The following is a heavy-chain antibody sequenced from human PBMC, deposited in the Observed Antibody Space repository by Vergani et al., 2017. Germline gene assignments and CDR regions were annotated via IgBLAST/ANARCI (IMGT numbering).Heavy chain of an antibody. Sequence: QVHLVESGGGVVQPGRSLRLSCVVSGFTSSYYGMHWVRQAPGKGLEWVAVISYDGTQKYYSDSVKGRFTISRVNSKSTLYLQMNSLRTEDTTVYYCATNSCGTPDCQIGYFSEWGQGTLVTVSS. V-gene: IGHV3-30*03. D-gene: IGHD6-25*01. CDR3: ATNSCGTPDCQIGYFSE. CDR1: GFTSSYYG. CDR2: ISYDGTQK. J-gene: IGHJ1*01.